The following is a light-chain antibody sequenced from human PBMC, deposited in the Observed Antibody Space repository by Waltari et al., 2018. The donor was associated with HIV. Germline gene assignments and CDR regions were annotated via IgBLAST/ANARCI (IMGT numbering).Light chain of an antibody. CDR2: WAS. CDR3: QQYYSSPLT. Sequence: DIVLTQSPDSLSVSLGERATITCKSRQSLMSDSNDKNFLAWYQHRSGQPPKLLIYWASIRESGVPDRFSVSGSGTDFTLTISSLRTEDVAVYYCQQYYSSPLTFGGGTKVEI. V-gene: IGKV4-1*01. CDR1: QSLMSDSNDKNF. J-gene: IGKJ4*01.